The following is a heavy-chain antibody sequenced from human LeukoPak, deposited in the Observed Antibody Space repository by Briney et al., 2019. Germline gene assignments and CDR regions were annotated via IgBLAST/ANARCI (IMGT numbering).Heavy chain of an antibody. J-gene: IGHJ3*02. D-gene: IGHD1-26*01. Sequence: GSLRLSCAASGFTFSSYAMSWVRQPPGKGLEWIGEINHSGSTNYNPSLKSRVTISVDASKNQFSLKLSSVTAADTAVYYCARGFQWDDAFDIWGQGTMVTVSS. CDR3: ARGFQWDDAFDI. CDR1: GFTFSSYA. V-gene: IGHV4-34*01. CDR2: INHSGST.